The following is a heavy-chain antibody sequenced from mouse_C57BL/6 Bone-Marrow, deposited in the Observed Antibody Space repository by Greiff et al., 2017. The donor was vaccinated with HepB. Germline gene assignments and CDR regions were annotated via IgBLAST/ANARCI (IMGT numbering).Heavy chain of an antibody. CDR3: ALLYYGSSYGFAY. Sequence: VQLQQPGAELVKPGASVKVSCKASGYTFTSYWMHWVKQRPGQGLEWIGRIHPSDSDTNYNQKFKGKATLTVDKSSSTAYMQLSSLTSEDSAVYYCALLYYGSSYGFAYWGQGTLVTVSA. CDR1: GYTFTSYW. J-gene: IGHJ3*01. V-gene: IGHV1-74*01. D-gene: IGHD1-1*01. CDR2: IHPSDSDT.